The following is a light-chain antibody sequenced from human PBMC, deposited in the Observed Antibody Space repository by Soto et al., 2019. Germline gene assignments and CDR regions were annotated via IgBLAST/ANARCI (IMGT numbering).Light chain of an antibody. J-gene: IGLJ3*02. CDR2: SDN. CDR3: ASWDDSLNGGV. Sequence: QPVLTQPPSASGTPGQRVTISCSGSSSDIGSNTVNWYQLLPGTAPKLLIYSDNQRPSGVPARFSGSKSGTSASLALSGLRSEQEADYYCASWDDSLNGGVFGGGTKLTV. CDR1: SSDIGSNT. V-gene: IGLV1-44*01.